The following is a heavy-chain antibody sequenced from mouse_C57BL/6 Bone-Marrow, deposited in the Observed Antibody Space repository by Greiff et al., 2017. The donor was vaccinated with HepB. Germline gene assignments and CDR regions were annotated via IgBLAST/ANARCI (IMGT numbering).Heavy chain of an antibody. J-gene: IGHJ2*01. V-gene: IGHV1-80*01. CDR1: GYAFSSHW. CDR3: TRHYYYGFDY. CDR2: IYPGDGDT. Sequence: QVQLKESGAELVKPGASVKISCKASGYAFSSHWMNWVKQRPGKGLEWIGQIYPGDGDTNYNGKFKSKATLTVDKPSSTAYMQLSSLTSEDSAVYYCTRHYYYGFDYWGQGTTLTVSS. D-gene: IGHD1-1*01.